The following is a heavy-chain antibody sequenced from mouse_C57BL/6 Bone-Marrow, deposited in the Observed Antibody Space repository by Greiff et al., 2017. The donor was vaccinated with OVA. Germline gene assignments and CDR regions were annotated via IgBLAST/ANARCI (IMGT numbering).Heavy chain of an antibody. CDR2: IDPANGNT. V-gene: IGHV14-3*01. CDR3: AREGVRYDFAWFAY. CDR1: GFNFKNTY. D-gene: IGHD2-4*01. Sequence: VQLQQSVAELVRPGASVKLSCTASGFNFKNTYMHWVKQRPEQGLEWIGRIDPANGNTKYAPKFQGKATITADTSSNTAYLQRSSLTSEDTAIYYCAREGVRYDFAWFAYWGQGTLVTVSA. J-gene: IGHJ3*01.